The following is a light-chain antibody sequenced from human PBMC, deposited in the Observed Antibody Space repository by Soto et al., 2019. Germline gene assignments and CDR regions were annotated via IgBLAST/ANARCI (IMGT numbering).Light chain of an antibody. CDR3: QQYNNWPPERT. Sequence: EIVMTQSPATLSVSPGERATLSCRASQSVGSNLAWYQQKPGQAPRLLIYGASTRATGIPARFIGSGSGTEFTLNISSLQSEDFAIYFCQQYNNWPPERTFGQGTKVEIK. CDR2: GAS. CDR1: QSVGSN. J-gene: IGKJ1*01. V-gene: IGKV3-15*01.